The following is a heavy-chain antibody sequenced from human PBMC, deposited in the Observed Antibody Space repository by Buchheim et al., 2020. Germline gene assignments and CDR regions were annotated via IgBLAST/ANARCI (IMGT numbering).Heavy chain of an antibody. CDR1: GGSFSGYY. CDR2: INHSGST. D-gene: IGHD6-13*01. CDR3: ARGSSSSLKYYYYGMDV. V-gene: IGHV4-34*01. J-gene: IGHJ6*02. Sequence: QVQLQQWGAGLLKPSETLSLTCAVYGGSFSGYYWSWIRQPPGKGLEWIGEINHSGSTNYNPSLKSRVTISVDTSKNQFSLTLSSVTAADTAVYYCARGSSSSLKYYYYGMDVWGQGTT.